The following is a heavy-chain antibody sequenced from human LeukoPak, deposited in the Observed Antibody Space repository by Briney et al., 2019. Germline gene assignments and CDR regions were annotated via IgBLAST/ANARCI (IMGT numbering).Heavy chain of an antibody. J-gene: IGHJ3*02. CDR3: ARALYYDFWSGSPDDAFDI. D-gene: IGHD3-3*01. V-gene: IGHV3-20*01. CDR1: GFTFDDYG. Sequence: GGSLRLSCAASGFTFDDYGMSWVRQAPGKGLEWVSGINWNGGSTGYADSVKGRFTISRDNAKNSLYLQMNSLRAEDTALYHCARALYYDFWSGSPDDAFDIWGQGTMVTVSS. CDR2: INWNGGST.